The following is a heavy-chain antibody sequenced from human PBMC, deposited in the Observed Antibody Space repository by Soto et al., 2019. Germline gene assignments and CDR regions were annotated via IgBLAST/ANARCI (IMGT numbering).Heavy chain of an antibody. D-gene: IGHD3-16*01. J-gene: IGHJ4*02. CDR1: GGTFSSYT. CDR3: AREPAITLVTRLYFEY. Sequence: QVQLVQSGAEVKKPGSSVKVSCKASGGTFSSYTISWVRQASGQGLEWMRRIIPILGIANYAQKFQGRVTITANKSTSTAYMEMSSLRSEDTAVYYCAREPAITLVTRLYFEYWGQGTLATVSS. CDR2: IIPILGIA. V-gene: IGHV1-69*08.